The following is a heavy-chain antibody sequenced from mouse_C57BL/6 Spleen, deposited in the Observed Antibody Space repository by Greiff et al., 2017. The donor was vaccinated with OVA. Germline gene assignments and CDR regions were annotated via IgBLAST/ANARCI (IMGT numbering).Heavy chain of an antibody. J-gene: IGHJ4*01. Sequence: QVQLQQPGTELVKPGASVKLSCKASGYTFTSYWMHWVKQRPGQGLEWIGNINPSNGGTNYNEKFKSKATLTVDKSSSTAYMQLSSLTSEDSAVYYCARSPTLYSSSYDYAMDYGGQGTSVTVSS. D-gene: IGHD1-1*01. CDR3: ARSPTLYSSSYDYAMDY. CDR2: INPSNGGT. V-gene: IGHV1-53*01. CDR1: GYTFTSYW.